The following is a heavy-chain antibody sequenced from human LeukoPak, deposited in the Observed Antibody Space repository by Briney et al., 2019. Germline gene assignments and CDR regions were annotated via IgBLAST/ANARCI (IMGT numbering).Heavy chain of an antibody. V-gene: IGHV4-59*08. CDR1: GGSFSGYC. J-gene: IGHJ4*02. D-gene: IGHD3-10*01. CDR3: ARHAYYYGSGSYPIFDY. Sequence: SETLSLTCAVYGGSFSGYCWSWIRQPPGKGLEWIGYIYYSGSTDYNPSLKSRVTISVDTSKNQFSLKLSSVTAADTAVYYCARHAYYYGSGSYPIFDYWGQGTLVTVSS. CDR2: IYYSGST.